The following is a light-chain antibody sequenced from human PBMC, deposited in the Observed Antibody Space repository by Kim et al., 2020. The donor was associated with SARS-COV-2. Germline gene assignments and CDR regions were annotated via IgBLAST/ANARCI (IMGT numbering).Light chain of an antibody. CDR3: QSYDSSLRVV. J-gene: IGLJ2*01. CDR2: GDT. V-gene: IGLV1-40*01. Sequence: GQGVTISCTGSTSNIGAGYEVHWYQQLPGTAPKLLIYGDTDRPSGVPDRFSGSKSGTSASLAITGLQAEDEADYYCQSYDSSLRVVFGGGTKVTV. CDR1: TSNIGAGYE.